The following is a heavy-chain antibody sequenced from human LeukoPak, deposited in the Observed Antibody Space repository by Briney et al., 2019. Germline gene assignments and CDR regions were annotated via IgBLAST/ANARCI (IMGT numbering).Heavy chain of an antibody. CDR2: IKQDGSEK. J-gene: IGHJ4*02. CDR3: AREVGADFDY. V-gene: IGHV3-7*01. CDR1: GYTFSSYG. Sequence: GGPLRLSCAASGYTFSSYGMHWVRQAPGKGLEWVANIKQDGSEKYYVDSVKGRFTISRDNAKNSLYLQMNSLRAEDTAVYYCAREVGADFDYWGQGTLVTVSS. D-gene: IGHD1-26*01.